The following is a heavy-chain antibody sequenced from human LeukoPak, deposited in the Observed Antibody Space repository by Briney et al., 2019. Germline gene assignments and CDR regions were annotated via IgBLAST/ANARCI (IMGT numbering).Heavy chain of an antibody. Sequence: GASVKVSCKASGYTFTTYYMHWVRQAPGQGLEWMGIINPNTGSTTYAQKFHGRVTMTRDTSTSTVYMDLSSLRSEDTAVYYCARGYSNTWYNWFDPWGQGTLVTVSS. D-gene: IGHD2/OR15-2a*01. CDR2: INPNTGST. J-gene: IGHJ5*02. CDR3: ARGYSNTWYNWFDP. V-gene: IGHV1-46*01. CDR1: GYTFTTYY.